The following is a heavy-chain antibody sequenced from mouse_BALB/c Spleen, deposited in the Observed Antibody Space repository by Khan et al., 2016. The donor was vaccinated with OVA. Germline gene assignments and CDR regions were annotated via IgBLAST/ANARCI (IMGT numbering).Heavy chain of an antibody. D-gene: IGHD1-1*01. Sequence: VQLQQSGPELVRPGASVKISCKASGYSFTGYFMNWVMQSHGKGLEWIGRINPHIGETFYNQRFKDKATLTVDESSSTANMELRSLASEDSAVYYCTRIYRSDFDYWGQGTTVTVSS. CDR2: INPHIGET. CDR3: TRIYRSDFDY. V-gene: IGHV1-20*02. J-gene: IGHJ2*01. CDR1: GYSFTGYF.